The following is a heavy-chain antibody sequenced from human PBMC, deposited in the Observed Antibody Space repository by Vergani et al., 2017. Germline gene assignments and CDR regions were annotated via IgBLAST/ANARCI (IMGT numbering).Heavy chain of an antibody. J-gene: IGHJ4*02. Sequence: VHLVESGGGVVQPGGSLKLSCAASGFTFSGSAMHWVRQASGKGLEWVGRIRSKANSYATAYAASVKGRFTISRDDSKNTAYLQMNSLKTEDTAVYYCTRPYYDDYRRPPYYWGQGTLVTVSS. CDR1: GFTFSGSA. CDR2: IRSKANSYAT. V-gene: IGHV3-73*01. D-gene: IGHD4-17*01. CDR3: TRPYYDDYRRPPYY.